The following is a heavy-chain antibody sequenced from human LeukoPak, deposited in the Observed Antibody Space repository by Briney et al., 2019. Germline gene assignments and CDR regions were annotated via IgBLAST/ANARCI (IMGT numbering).Heavy chain of an antibody. CDR1: GGSFSGYY. Sequence: SETLPLTCAVYGGSFSGYYWSWIRQPPGKGLEWIGEINHSGSTNYNPSLKSRVTISVDTSKNQFSLKLSSVTAADTAVYYCASAYMVRGVYYMDVWGKGTTVTVSS. V-gene: IGHV4-34*01. J-gene: IGHJ6*03. CDR3: ASAYMVRGVYYMDV. CDR2: INHSGST. D-gene: IGHD3-10*01.